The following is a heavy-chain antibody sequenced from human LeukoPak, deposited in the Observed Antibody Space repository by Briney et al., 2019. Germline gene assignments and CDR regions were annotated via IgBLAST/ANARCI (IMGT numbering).Heavy chain of an antibody. CDR2: IYTSGNT. Sequence: SQTLSLTCTVSGDSISSGSYFWSWIRQPAGKGLEWIGRIYTSGNTNYNPSLKSRVTMSVDTSKNQFSLKLSSVTAADTAVYYCASTVTRYCSGGSCPYGMDVWGQGTTVTVSS. V-gene: IGHV4-61*02. CDR1: GDSISSGSYF. D-gene: IGHD2-15*01. CDR3: ASTVTRYCSGGSCPYGMDV. J-gene: IGHJ6*02.